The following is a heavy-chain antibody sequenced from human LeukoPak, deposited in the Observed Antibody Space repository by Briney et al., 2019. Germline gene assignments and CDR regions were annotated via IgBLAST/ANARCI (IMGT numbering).Heavy chain of an antibody. CDR1: GYTFTSYY. CDR3: ARAPGSIFGVVFPFDY. J-gene: IGHJ4*02. V-gene: IGHV1-46*01. CDR2: INPSGGST. Sequence: ASVKVSCKASGYTFTSYYMHWVRQAPGQGLEWMGIINPSGGSTSYAQKFQGRVTMTRDTSTSTVYMELSSLRSEDTAVYYCARAPGSIFGVVFPFDYWGQGTLVTVSS. D-gene: IGHD3-3*01.